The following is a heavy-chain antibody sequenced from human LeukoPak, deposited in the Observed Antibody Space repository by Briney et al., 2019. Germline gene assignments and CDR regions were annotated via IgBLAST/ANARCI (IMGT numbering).Heavy chain of an antibody. CDR1: GGSISSYY. V-gene: IGHV4-59*01. J-gene: IGHJ3*02. D-gene: IGHD3-3*01. Sequence: SETLSLTCTVSGGSISSYYWSWIRQPPGKGLEWIGYIYYSGSTNYNPSLKSRVTISVDTSKKQFSLKLSSVTAADTAVYYCARVPPYYDFWSGYYTGYAFDIWGQGTMVTVSS. CDR3: ARVPPYYDFWSGYYTGYAFDI. CDR2: IYYSGST.